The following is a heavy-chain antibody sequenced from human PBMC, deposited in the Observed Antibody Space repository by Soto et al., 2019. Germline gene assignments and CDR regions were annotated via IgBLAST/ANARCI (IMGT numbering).Heavy chain of an antibody. V-gene: IGHV1-18*01. Sequence: ASVKVSCKASGYTFSSFGISWVRQAPGQGLEWMGWISAYNGDTNYTQKFQGRVTMTTDASTTTAYMELRSLRSDDTAVFYCARDTRYGAYYHMDVWGKGTTVTVSS. J-gene: IGHJ6*03. CDR2: ISAYNGDT. CDR1: GYTFSSFG. CDR3: ARDTRYGAYYHMDV. D-gene: IGHD4-17*01.